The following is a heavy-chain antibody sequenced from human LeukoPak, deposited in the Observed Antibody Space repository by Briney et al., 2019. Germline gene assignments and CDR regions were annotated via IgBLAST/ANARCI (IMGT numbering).Heavy chain of an antibody. CDR3: ARGEKFWFDP. CDR2: IYYSGST. J-gene: IGHJ5*02. V-gene: IGHV4-39*07. CDR1: GGSISSSSYY. Sequence: PSETLSLTCTVSGGSISSSSYYWGWIRQPPGKGLEWIGSIYYSGSTYYNPSLKSRVTISVDTSKNQFSLKLSSETAADTAVYYCARGEKFWFDPWGQGTLVTVSS. D-gene: IGHD1-26*01.